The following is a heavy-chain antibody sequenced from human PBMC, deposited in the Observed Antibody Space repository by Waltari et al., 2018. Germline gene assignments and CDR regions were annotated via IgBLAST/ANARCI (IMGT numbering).Heavy chain of an antibody. Sequence: HVQLEKSGAEVKKPGSSVKVSCEASGGTVSTYTVTWVRQAPVQGLEWMGSIIPFLGISKYAQSLQARLTITVDQSTNTGYMELNNLRPEDTGVYYCARSGEMKGTVDYWGQGTLVTVSS. V-gene: IGHV1-69*02. CDR3: ARSGEMKGTVDY. CDR2: IIPFLGIS. CDR1: GGTVSTYT. D-gene: IGHD1-1*01. J-gene: IGHJ4*02.